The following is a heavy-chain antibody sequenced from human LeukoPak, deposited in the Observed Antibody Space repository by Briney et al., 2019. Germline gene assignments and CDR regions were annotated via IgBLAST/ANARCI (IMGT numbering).Heavy chain of an antibody. J-gene: IGHJ3*02. D-gene: IGHD3-16*01. CDR1: GFMFSTYH. Sequence: GGSLRLSCAASGFMFSTYHMNWVRQAPGKGLEWVSSISGDSDFTYYADSVKGRFTISRNNSRNTLYLQMNSLRAEDTAVYYCAKEGRGGFDIWGQGTMVTVSS. CDR3: AKEGRGGFDI. V-gene: IGHV3-23*01. CDR2: ISGDSDFT.